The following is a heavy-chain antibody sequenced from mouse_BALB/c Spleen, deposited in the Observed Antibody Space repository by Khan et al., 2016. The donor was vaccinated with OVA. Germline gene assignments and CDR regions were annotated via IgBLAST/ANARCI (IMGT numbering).Heavy chain of an antibody. Sequence: EVQLQESGPGLVKPSQSFSLTCTVTGYSITSGYGWNWIRQFPGNKLEWMGYISYSGSTNYNPSLKSRISLTRDTSKNQFFLQLNSMTTEDTATYYCARTARIKYWGQGTTLTVSS. CDR3: ARTARIKY. V-gene: IGHV3-2*02. CDR2: ISYSGST. J-gene: IGHJ2*01. CDR1: GYSITSGYG. D-gene: IGHD1-2*01.